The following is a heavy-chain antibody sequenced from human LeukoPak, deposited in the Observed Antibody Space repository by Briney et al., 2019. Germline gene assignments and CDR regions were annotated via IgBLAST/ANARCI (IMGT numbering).Heavy chain of an antibody. V-gene: IGHV3-15*01. J-gene: IGHJ4*02. CDR3: TTAPTRTWLPYFGY. Sequence: GGSLTLSCAVSGLTFTDAWVSWVRQAPGKGLEWVARITASGTENYAAPVKARFTASRDDSKTTVYLQMKSLTTDDTAVCYCTTAPTRTWLPYFGYWGQGTVVTVSS. CDR2: ITASGTE. D-gene: IGHD5-24*01. CDR1: GLTFTDAW.